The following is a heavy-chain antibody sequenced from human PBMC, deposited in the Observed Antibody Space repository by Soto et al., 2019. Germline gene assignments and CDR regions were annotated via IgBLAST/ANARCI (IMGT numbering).Heavy chain of an antibody. CDR3: ARARSEGGGSGYFDY. Sequence: QVQLQESGPGLVKPSQTLSLTCTVSGGSISSGGYYWSWIRQHPGKGLEWIGYIYYSGSTYYNPSRKSRVTISVDTSKNQVSLKLSSVTAADKAVYYCARARSEGGGSGYFDYWGQGTLVTVSS. D-gene: IGHD2-15*01. J-gene: IGHJ4*02. CDR1: GGSISSGGYY. V-gene: IGHV4-31*03. CDR2: IYYSGST.